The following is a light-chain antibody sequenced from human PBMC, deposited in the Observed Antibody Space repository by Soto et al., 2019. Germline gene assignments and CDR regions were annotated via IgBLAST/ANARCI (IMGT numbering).Light chain of an antibody. CDR1: SSNIGAGYD. Sequence: QSVLTQPPSVSGAPGQRVTISCTGSSSNIGAGYDVHWYQQLPGKAPKLLIYRNSNRPSGVPDRFSGSKSGTSASLAITGLQAEDEADYYCQSCDSSLSGSGVFGTGTKVTVL. CDR2: RNS. V-gene: IGLV1-40*01. CDR3: QSCDSSLSGSGV. J-gene: IGLJ1*01.